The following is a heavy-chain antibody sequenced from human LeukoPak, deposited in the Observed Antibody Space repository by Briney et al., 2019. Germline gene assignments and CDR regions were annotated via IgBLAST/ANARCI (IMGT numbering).Heavy chain of an antibody. V-gene: IGHV4-34*01. D-gene: IGHD6-19*01. Sequence: SETLSLTCAVYGGSFSGYYWSWIRQPPGKGLEWIGEINHSGSTNHNPSLKSRVTISVDTSKNQFSLKLSSVTAADTAVYYCARVQWLAPFDYGGKGTLVTVPS. CDR1: GGSFSGYY. J-gene: IGHJ4*02. CDR2: INHSGST. CDR3: ARVQWLAPFDY.